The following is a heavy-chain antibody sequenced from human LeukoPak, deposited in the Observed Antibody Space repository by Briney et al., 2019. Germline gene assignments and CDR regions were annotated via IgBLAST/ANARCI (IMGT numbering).Heavy chain of an antibody. V-gene: IGHV3-48*01. J-gene: IGHJ4*02. D-gene: IGHD3-10*01. CDR3: ARGVGLWFGDPEGYYFDY. CDR1: GFTFSSYS. CDR2: ISSSSSTI. Sequence: PGGSLRLSCAASGFTFSSYSMNWVRQAPGKGLEWVSYISSSSSTIYYADSVKGRFTISRDNAKNSLYLQMNSLGAEDTAVYYCARGVGLWFGDPEGYYFDYWGQGTLVTVSS.